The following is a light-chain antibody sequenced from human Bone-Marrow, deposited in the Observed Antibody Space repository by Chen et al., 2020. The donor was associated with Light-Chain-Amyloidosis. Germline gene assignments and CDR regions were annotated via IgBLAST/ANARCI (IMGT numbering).Light chain of an antibody. V-gene: IGLV3-25*03. CDR3: QSADSSGTYEVI. CDR1: DLPTKY. J-gene: IGLJ2*01. Sequence: SSELTQPPSVSVSLGHSARITCSGDDLPTKYAYWYQQKPGQAPVLVIHRDTERPSGISERFSGSSSGTTATLTISGVQAEDEADYHCQSADSSGTYEVIFGGGTKLTVL. CDR2: RDT.